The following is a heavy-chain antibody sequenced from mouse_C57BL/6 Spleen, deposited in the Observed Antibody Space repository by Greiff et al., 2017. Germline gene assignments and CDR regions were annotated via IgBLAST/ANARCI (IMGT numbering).Heavy chain of an antibody. V-gene: IGHV1-26*01. Sequence: EVQLQQSGPELVKPGASVKISCKASGYTFTDYYMTWVKQSHGKSLEWIGDINPNNGGTSYNQKFKGKATLTVDKSSSTAYMELRSLTSEDSAVYYCARGDYDGYTGVAYWGQGTLVTVAA. CDR3: ARGDYDGYTGVAY. CDR2: INPNNGGT. CDR1: GYTFTDYY. J-gene: IGHJ3*01. D-gene: IGHD2-3*01.